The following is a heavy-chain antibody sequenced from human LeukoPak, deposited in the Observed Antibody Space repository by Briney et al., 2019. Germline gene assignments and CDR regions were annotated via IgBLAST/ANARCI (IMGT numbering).Heavy chain of an antibody. CDR1: GFTFSSYW. Sequence: GGSLRLSCAASGFTFSSYWMSWVRQAPGRGLEWVANIKQDGTEKYYVDSVKGRFTISRDNAKNSLYLQMNSLRAEDTAVYYCAKLGPAEGSYYFDYWGQGTLVTVSS. CDR2: IKQDGTEK. D-gene: IGHD6-6*01. V-gene: IGHV3-7*01. CDR3: AKLGPAEGSYYFDY. J-gene: IGHJ4*02.